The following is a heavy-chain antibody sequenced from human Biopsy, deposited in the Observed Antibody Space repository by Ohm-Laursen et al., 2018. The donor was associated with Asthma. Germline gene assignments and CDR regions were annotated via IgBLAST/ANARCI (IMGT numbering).Heavy chain of an antibody. CDR2: ISYDGSNK. D-gene: IGHD4-17*01. Sequence: RSLRLSCAASGFTFSIYGMHWVRQAPGKGLEWVAVISYDGSNKYYADSVKGRFTSSRDNSKNTLYLQMNSLRAEDTAVYYCAREGGDYLSGYCYYYGMDVWGQGTTVTVSS. CDR3: AREGGDYLSGYCYYYGMDV. CDR1: GFTFSIYG. V-gene: IGHV3-30*03. J-gene: IGHJ6*02.